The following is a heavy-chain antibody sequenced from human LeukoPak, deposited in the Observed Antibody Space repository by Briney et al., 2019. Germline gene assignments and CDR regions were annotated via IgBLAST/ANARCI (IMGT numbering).Heavy chain of an antibody. D-gene: IGHD7-27*01. J-gene: IGHJ4*02. CDR2: IGISGGGI. CDR1: GFTFRSYW. CDR3: AIDPNWGVDY. Sequence: PGGSLRLSCAAAGFTFRSYWMYWVRQAPGKGLEWVSIIGISGGGIHYADSVKGRFTISRDNSKNTLYLQMNSLRAEDTAVYYCAIDPNWGVDYWGQGVLVTVSS. V-gene: IGHV3-23*01.